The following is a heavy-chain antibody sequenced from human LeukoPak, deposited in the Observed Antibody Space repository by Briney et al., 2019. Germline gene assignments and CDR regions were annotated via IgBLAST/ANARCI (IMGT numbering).Heavy chain of an antibody. J-gene: IGHJ4*02. CDR2: ISSSGSTI. V-gene: IGHV3-48*03. D-gene: IGHD2-2*01. CDR3: AKGKLLFSMYYFDY. Sequence: GGSLRLSCAASGFTFSSYEMNWVRQAPGKGLEWVSYISSSGSTIYYADSVKGRFTISRDNSKNTLYLQMNSLRAEDTAVYYCAKGKLLFSMYYFDYWGQGTLVTVSS. CDR1: GFTFSSYE.